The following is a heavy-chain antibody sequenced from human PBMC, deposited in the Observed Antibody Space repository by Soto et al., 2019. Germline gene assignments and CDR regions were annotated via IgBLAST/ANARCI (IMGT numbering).Heavy chain of an antibody. CDR1: GFTFSSYG. D-gene: IGHD3-3*01. V-gene: IGHV3-30*18. CDR3: AKDQFAIFGVVKYYYYMDV. J-gene: IGHJ6*03. Sequence: GGSLRLSCAASGFTFSSYGMHWVRQAPGKGLEWVAVISYDGSNKYYADSVKGRFTISRDNSKNTLYLQMNSLRAEDTAVYYCAKDQFAIFGVVKYYYYMDVWGKGTTVTVSS. CDR2: ISYDGSNK.